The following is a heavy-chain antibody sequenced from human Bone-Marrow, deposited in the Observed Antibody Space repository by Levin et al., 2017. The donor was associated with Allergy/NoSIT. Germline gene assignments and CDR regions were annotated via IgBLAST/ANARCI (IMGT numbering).Heavy chain of an antibody. Sequence: GESLKISCAASGFTFSSYSMNWVRQAPGKGLEWVSYISSSSSTIYYADSVKGRFTISRDNAKNSLYLQMNSLRAEDTAVYYCARTERIGYYYDSSGFHWGQGTLVTVSS. V-gene: IGHV3-48*01. D-gene: IGHD3-22*01. CDR1: GFTFSSYS. CDR2: ISSSSSTI. CDR3: ARTERIGYYYDSSGFH. J-gene: IGHJ4*02.